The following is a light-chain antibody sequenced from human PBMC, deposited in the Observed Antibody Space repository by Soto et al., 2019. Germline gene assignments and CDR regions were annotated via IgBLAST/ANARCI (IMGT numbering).Light chain of an antibody. CDR1: QSVSSY. J-gene: IGKJ3*01. V-gene: IGKV3-11*01. CDR3: QQRSNWPWT. Sequence: EIVLTQSPATLSLSPGVRATLSCRASQSVSSYLAWYQQKPGQAPRLLIYDASNRATGIPARFSGSGSGTDFTLTISSLEPEDFAVYYCQQRSNWPWTFGPGTKVDIK. CDR2: DAS.